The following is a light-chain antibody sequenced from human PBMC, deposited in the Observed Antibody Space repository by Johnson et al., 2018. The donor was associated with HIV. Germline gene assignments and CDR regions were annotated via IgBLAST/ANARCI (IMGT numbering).Light chain of an antibody. CDR2: DNN. CDR1: SANIGDNY. V-gene: IGLV1-51*01. J-gene: IGLJ1*01. CDR3: GTWESSLSGTDV. Sequence: QSVLTQPPSVSAAPGQKVTISCSGSSANIGDNYVSWYQQFPGTAPKLLIYDNNKRPSGIPDRFSGSKSGTSATLGITGLQTGDEAEFYCGTWESSLSGTDVFGTGTKVTVL.